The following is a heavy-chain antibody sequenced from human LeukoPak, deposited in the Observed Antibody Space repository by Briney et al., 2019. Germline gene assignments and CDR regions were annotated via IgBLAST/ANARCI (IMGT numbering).Heavy chain of an antibody. CDR3: ARYQGSVTVVTPSPLDY. D-gene: IGHD4-23*01. CDR2: IDASGGAT. CDR1: GFTFSNYA. J-gene: IGHJ4*02. Sequence: GGSLRLSCAASGFTFSNYAMYWLRQAPGKGLQWVSSIDASGGATYYADSVKGRFTISRDNSKNTFYLQMNSLRAEDTAVYYCARYQGSVTVVTPSPLDYWGQGTLVTVSS. V-gene: IGHV3-23*01.